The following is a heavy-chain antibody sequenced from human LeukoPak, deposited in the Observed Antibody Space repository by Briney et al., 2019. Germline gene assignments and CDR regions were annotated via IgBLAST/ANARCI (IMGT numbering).Heavy chain of an antibody. V-gene: IGHV1-69*13. CDR2: IIPIFGTA. J-gene: IGHJ4*02. CDR3: ARGGYCSSTSCYPFDY. Sequence: GASVKVSCKASGGTFSSYAISWVRQAPGQGLEWMGGIIPIFGTANYAQKFQGRVTITADESTSTAYMELSSLRSVDTAVYYCARGGYCSSTSCYPFDYWGQGTLVTVSS. CDR1: GGTFSSYA. D-gene: IGHD2-2*01.